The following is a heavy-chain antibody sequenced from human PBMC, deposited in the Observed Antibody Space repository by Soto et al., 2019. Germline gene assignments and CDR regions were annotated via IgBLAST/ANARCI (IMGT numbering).Heavy chain of an antibody. Sequence: GGSLRLSCAASGFTFSDYYMSWIRQAPGKGLEWVSYISSSGSTIYYADSVKGRFTISRDNAKNSLYLQMNSLRAEDTAVYYCARDQYASSAILVFDYWGQGTLVTVSS. V-gene: IGHV3-11*01. CDR1: GFTFSDYY. D-gene: IGHD2-2*01. CDR3: ARDQYASSAILVFDY. J-gene: IGHJ4*02. CDR2: ISSSGSTI.